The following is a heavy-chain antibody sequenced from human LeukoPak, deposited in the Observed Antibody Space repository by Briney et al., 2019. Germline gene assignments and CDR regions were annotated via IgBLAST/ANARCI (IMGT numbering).Heavy chain of an antibody. D-gene: IGHD6-13*01. CDR1: GGSISSSSYY. V-gene: IGHV4-39*01. J-gene: IGHJ3*02. CDR2: IYYSGNT. CDR3: ARLPRPAAGTHDAFDI. Sequence: NPSETLSLTCTVSGGSISSSSYYWGWIRQPPGKGLEWIANIYYSGNTYYNPSLKSRVTISVDTSKNQFSLTLSSVTAADTAVYYCARLPRPAAGTHDAFDIWGQGTMVTVSS.